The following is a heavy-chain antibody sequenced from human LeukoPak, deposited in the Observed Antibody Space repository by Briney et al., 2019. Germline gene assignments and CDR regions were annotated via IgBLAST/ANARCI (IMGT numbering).Heavy chain of an antibody. V-gene: IGHV3-53*01. CDR2: IYSGGTT. D-gene: IGHD2-2*01. Sequence: PGGSLRLSCAASGFTFSSYSMNWVRQAPGKGLEWVSVIYSGGTTYYADSVKGRFTISRDNSKNTVYLQMNSLRAEDTAVYYCARELVAATAVRVGAFDIWGQGTMVTVSS. CDR3: ARELVAATAVRVGAFDI. CDR1: GFTFSSYS. J-gene: IGHJ3*02.